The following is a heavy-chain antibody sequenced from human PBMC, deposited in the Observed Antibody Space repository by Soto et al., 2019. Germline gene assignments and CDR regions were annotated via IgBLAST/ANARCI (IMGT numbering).Heavy chain of an antibody. CDR3: ARNSYCSSTSCFYYFDY. V-gene: IGHV4-34*01. CDR2: IRHSGST. CDR1: GGSFSGYY. D-gene: IGHD2-2*01. J-gene: IGHJ4*02. Sequence: QVQLQQWGAGLLKPSETLSLTCAVYGGSFSGYYWSWIRQPPGKGLEWIGEIRHSGSTTYNPSLKSRVTISGDASKNQFSLKLTSVTAADTAVYYCARNSYCSSTSCFYYFDYWGQGTLVTVSS.